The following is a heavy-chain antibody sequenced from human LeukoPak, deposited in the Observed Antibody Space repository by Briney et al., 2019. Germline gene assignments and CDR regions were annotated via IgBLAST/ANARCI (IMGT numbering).Heavy chain of an antibody. Sequence: GGSLRLSCAASGFSFSTQRMHWVRQAPGKGLEWVSSISGSNSYIFYADSVKGRFTVSRDNAKDSLYLQMNSLRAEDTAVYYCARALTTLTYEGYWGQGTLVTVSS. V-gene: IGHV3-21*01. CDR1: GFSFSTQR. CDR2: ISGSNSYI. D-gene: IGHD1-1*01. J-gene: IGHJ4*02. CDR3: ARALTTLTYEGY.